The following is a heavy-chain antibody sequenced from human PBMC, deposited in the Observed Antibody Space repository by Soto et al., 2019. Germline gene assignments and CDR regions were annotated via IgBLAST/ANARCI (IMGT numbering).Heavy chain of an antibody. CDR2: IYTSDSDT. V-gene: IGHV5-51*01. D-gene: IGHD5-18*01. CDR3: ASAMKYSYGYL. J-gene: IGHJ4*02. CDR1: GYTFTSYS. Sequence: GESLKISCKGSGYTFTSYSIGWVLQMPGKGLEWMGIIYTSDSDTRYSPSFQGQVTISVDRSISTAYLQWSSLKASDTAIYYCASAMKYSYGYLWGQGTLVTVSS.